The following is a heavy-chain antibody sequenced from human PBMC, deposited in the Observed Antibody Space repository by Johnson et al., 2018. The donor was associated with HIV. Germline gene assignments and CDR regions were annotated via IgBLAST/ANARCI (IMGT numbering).Heavy chain of an antibody. D-gene: IGHD3-10*01. CDR3: ARELLWFGRGAFDI. CDR2: ISNDANNK. V-gene: IGHV3-30*03. Sequence: QVQLVESGGGVVRPGGSLRLSCAASGITFSSYGMHWVRQAPGKGLEWVAVISNDANNKYYADSVKGRFTISRDNSKNTLYLQMNSLRAEDTAVYYCARELLWFGRGAFDIWGQGTMVTVSS. J-gene: IGHJ3*02. CDR1: GITFSSYG.